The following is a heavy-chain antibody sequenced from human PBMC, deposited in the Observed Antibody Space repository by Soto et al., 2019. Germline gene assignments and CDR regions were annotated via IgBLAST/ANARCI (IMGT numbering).Heavy chain of an antibody. D-gene: IGHD3-22*01. CDR1: GFTFSSYG. J-gene: IGHJ3*02. V-gene: IGHV3-30*18. Sequence: GGSLRLSCAASGFTFSSYGMHWVRQAPGKGLEWVAVISYDGSNKYYADSVKGRFTISRDNSKNTLYLQMNSLRAEDTAVYYCAKEGRTYYYDSSGYYYGPDTFDIWGQGTMVTVSS. CDR3: AKEGRTYYYDSSGYYYGPDTFDI. CDR2: ISYDGSNK.